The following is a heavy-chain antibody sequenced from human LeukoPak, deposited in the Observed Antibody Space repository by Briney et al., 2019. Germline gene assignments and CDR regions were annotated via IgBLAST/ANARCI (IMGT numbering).Heavy chain of an antibody. CDR1: GASISSFY. V-gene: IGHV4-4*07. Sequence: TSSETLSLTCTVSGASISSFYLSWIRQPAGKGLEWIGRIYTSGGTNYNPSLKSRVTMSIDTSKNQFSLKLYSVTAADTAVYYCVTDRSGSYDYWGQGILVTVSS. CDR3: VTDRSGSYDY. CDR2: IYTSGGT. D-gene: IGHD1-26*01. J-gene: IGHJ4*02.